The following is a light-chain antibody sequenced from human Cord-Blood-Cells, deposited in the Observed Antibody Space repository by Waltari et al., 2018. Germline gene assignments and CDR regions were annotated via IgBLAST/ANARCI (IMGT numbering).Light chain of an antibody. CDR3: QQRSNWPPIT. V-gene: IGKV3-11*01. J-gene: IGKJ5*01. CDR2: DSS. Sequence: EIVLTKSPVTLSLAPGERATLPCRASQTFSSYLAWYQQKPGQAPRLLIYDSSNRATGIPARFSGSGSGTDFTLTISSLEPEDFAVYYCQQRSNWPPITFGQGTRLEIK. CDR1: QTFSSY.